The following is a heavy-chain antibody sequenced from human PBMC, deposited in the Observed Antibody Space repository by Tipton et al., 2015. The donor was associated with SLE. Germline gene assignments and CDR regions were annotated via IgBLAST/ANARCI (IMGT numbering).Heavy chain of an antibody. CDR3: VYVSGSAPVGNYLDT. D-gene: IGHD3-10*01. V-gene: IGHV4-39*07. Sequence: TLSLTCTVSGGSIRSSPYYWGLIRQPPGKGLEWIGSLTFTGSTYYNQSLKSRVTISPDTSKNLFSLRLTSVTAADTAVYFCVYVSGSAPVGNYLDTWGQGTLVTVSS. CDR2: LTFTGST. J-gene: IGHJ5*02. CDR1: GGSIRSSPYY.